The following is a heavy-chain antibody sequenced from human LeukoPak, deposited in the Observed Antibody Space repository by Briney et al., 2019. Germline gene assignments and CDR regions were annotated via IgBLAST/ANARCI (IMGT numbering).Heavy chain of an antibody. V-gene: IGHV1-69*04. CDR3: ARDLVSGYYGSVYGMDV. CDR1: GGTFSGYA. J-gene: IGHJ6*02. D-gene: IGHD3-10*01. CDR2: IIPILGIA. Sequence: SVKVSCKTSGGTFSGYAISWVRQAPGQGLEWMGRIIPILGIANYAQKFQGRVTITADKSTSTAYMELSSLRSEDAAVYYCARDLVSGYYGSVYGMDVWGQGTTVTVSS.